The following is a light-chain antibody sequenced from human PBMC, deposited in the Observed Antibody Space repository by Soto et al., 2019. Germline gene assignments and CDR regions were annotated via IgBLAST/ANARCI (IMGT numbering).Light chain of an antibody. CDR1: SGHSSYI. Sequence: QLVLTQSSSASASLGSSVKLTCTLSSGHSSYIIAWHQQQPGKAPRYLMKLEGSGSYNKGSGVPDRFSGSSSGADRYLTISILHVDDAADYYCETDDSNTHTVFGGGTKVTVL. CDR2: LEGSGSY. CDR3: ETDDSNTHTV. J-gene: IGLJ3*02. V-gene: IGLV4-60*02.